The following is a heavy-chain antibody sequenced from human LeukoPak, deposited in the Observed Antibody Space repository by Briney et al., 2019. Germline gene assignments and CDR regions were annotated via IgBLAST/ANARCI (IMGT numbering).Heavy chain of an antibody. D-gene: IGHD3-22*01. J-gene: IGHJ6*03. CDR2: IYYSGST. Sequence: SETLSLTCTVSGGSISSSSYYRGWIRQPPGKGLEWIGSIYYSGSTNYNPSLKSRATISIDGSKNQFSLKLSYVTAADTAVYYCARDEDNSGRYYYYMDVWGKGTTVTVSS. V-gene: IGHV4-39*07. CDR3: ARDEDNSGRYYYYMDV. CDR1: GGSISSSSYY.